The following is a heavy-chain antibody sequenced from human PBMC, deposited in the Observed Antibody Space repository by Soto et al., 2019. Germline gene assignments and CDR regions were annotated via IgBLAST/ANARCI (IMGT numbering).Heavy chain of an antibody. D-gene: IGHD4-17*01. V-gene: IGHV3-23*01. CDR2: ITGSGART. CDR1: GFTFTNYA. J-gene: IGHJ3*02. CDR3: ARDRDDAGDPECCDI. Sequence: EVQLLESGGGLVQRGGSLRLSCTASGFTFTNYAMNWLRQAPGKGLEWVSSITGSGARTYYADSVKGRFTLSRENSNNTVYRRMDSLRADDTAVFYCARDRDDAGDPECCDIWGQGTMVTVSS.